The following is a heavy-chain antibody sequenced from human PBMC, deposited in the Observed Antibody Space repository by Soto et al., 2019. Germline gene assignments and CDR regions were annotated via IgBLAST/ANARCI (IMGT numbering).Heavy chain of an antibody. CDR2: IYYSGST. Sequence: QVLLQESGPGLVKPSETLSLTCTVSGGSVSSGSHYWSWIRQPPGKGLEWIGCIYYSGSTNYNPSLKSRVTISVDTSKNQFSLKLSSVTAADTAVYYCAREPSITYYYGMDVWGQGTTVTVSS. D-gene: IGHD3-16*01. CDR3: AREPSITYYYGMDV. CDR1: GGSVSSGSHY. J-gene: IGHJ6*02. V-gene: IGHV4-61*01.